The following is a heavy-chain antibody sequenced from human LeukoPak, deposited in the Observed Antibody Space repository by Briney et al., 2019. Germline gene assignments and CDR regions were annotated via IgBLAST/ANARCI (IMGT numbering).Heavy chain of an antibody. Sequence: SETLSLTCTASGYSISSGYYWGWIRQPPGKGLEWIGSIYHSGSTYYNPSLKSRVTISVDTSKNQFSLKLSSVTAADTAVYYCARMGSGRDGYNHNAFDIWGQGTMVTVSS. CDR1: GYSISSGYY. J-gene: IGHJ3*02. CDR3: ARMGSGRDGYNHNAFDI. D-gene: IGHD5-24*01. CDR2: IYHSGST. V-gene: IGHV4-38-2*02.